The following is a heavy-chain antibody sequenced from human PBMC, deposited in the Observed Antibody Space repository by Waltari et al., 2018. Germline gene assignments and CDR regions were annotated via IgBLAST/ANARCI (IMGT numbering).Heavy chain of an antibody. CDR2: INGDGSAK. CDR1: GFPFSNYY. J-gene: IGHJ4*02. V-gene: IGHV3-7*01. CDR3: VRDGLIHAADY. Sequence: EVQLVESGGNLVQPGGSLRLSCVASGFPFSNYYMMWVRQAPGKGLGWVDNINGDGSAKNYMDSVRCRFTISRDNAKNSVYMQLNSLRDDDTAVYYCVRDGLIHAADYWGQGTLVSVSS. D-gene: IGHD2-15*01.